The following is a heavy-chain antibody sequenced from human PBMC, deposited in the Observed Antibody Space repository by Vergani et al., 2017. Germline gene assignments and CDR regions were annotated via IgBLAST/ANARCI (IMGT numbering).Heavy chain of an antibody. J-gene: IGHJ4*02. CDR2: IKNTGDSN. Sequence: EVQLLQSEGAVVQPGGSLRLSCVASGFTFSSHAMSWVRQGHGQGLEWVASIKNTGDSNHYADSGKGLFTIYRDNSKNTLYLQMNALRVEDTAGYYCGRGSDNYNWGQGTLLTVSS. V-gene: IGHV3-23*01. D-gene: IGHD5-24*01. CDR1: GFTFSSHA. CDR3: GRGSDNYN.